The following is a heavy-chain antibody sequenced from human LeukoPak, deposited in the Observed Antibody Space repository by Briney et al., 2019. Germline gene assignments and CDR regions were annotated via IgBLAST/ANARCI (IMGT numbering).Heavy chain of an antibody. D-gene: IGHD1-26*01. J-gene: IGHJ4*02. CDR2: ISYDGSNK. Sequence: PGGSLRLSCAASGFTVSSNYMSWVRQAPGKGLGWVAVISYDGSNKYYADSVKGRFTISRDNSKNTLYLQMNSLRAEDTAVYYCAKDPLGGSPGDYWGQGTLVNVSS. CDR1: GFTVSSNY. V-gene: IGHV3-30*18. CDR3: AKDPLGGSPGDY.